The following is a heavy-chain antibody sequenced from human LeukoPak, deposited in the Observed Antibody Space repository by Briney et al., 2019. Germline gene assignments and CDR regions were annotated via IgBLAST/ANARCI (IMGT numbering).Heavy chain of an antibody. CDR2: ISSSSSYI. J-gene: IGHJ4*02. V-gene: IGHV3-21*01. D-gene: IGHD3-22*01. CDR1: GFTFSSYS. Sequence: GGSLRLSCAASGFTFSSYSMNWVRQAPGKGLEWVSSISSSSSYIYYADSVKGRFTISRDNAKNSLYLQMNSLRAEDTAVYYCARGSDSSGYYYVTSYFDYRGQGTLVTVSS. CDR3: ARGSDSSGYYYVTSYFDY.